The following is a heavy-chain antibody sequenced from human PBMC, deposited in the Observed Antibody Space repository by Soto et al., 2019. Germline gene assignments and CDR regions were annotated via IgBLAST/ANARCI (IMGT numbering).Heavy chain of an antibody. CDR1: GFTFSILA. CDR2: IDYTGGTT. CDR3: AKDATRTSGWYYFDY. J-gene: IGHJ4*02. D-gene: IGHD6-19*01. Sequence: PSETLSLSCAASGFTFSILAMGWVRQAPGKGLEWVSVIDYTGGTTYYTDSVKGRFIISRDNSKKILYLQMNSLRTEDTAIYYCAKDATRTSGWYYFDYWGRGALVTVSS. V-gene: IGHV3-23*01.